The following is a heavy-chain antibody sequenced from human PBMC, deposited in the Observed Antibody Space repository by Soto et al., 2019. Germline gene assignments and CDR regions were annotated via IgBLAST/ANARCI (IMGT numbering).Heavy chain of an antibody. J-gene: IGHJ6*02. D-gene: IGHD2-2*01. CDR3: ARSQGSSTSLEIYDYYYYGMDV. CDR1: GGTFSSYA. V-gene: IGHV1-69*01. CDR2: IIPIPGTA. Sequence: QVQLVQSGAEVKKPGSSVKVSCKASGGTFSSYAISWVRQAPGQGLEWMGGIIPIPGTANYAQKFQVRVTTTADEATSTPYMELSSLRSEDTAVYYCARSQGSSTSLEIYDYYYYGMDVWGQGTTVTVSS.